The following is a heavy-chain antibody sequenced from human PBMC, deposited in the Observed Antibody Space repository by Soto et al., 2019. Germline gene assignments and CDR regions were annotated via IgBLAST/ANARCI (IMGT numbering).Heavy chain of an antibody. Sequence: LRLSCAASGFTFSNYLMTWVRQAPGKGLEWVANIKQDGSEKYYVDSVKGRFTISRDNAKNSLYLQMNSLRAEDTAVYYCARGCSGGSCYSIWFDYWGQGTQVTVSS. CDR2: IKQDGSEK. V-gene: IGHV3-7*03. D-gene: IGHD2-15*01. CDR3: ARGCSGGSCYSIWFDY. CDR1: GFTFSNYL. J-gene: IGHJ4*02.